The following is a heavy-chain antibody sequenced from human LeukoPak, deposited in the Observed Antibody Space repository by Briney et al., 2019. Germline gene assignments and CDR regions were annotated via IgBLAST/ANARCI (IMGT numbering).Heavy chain of an antibody. CDR3: ARHVPYGSGYPYINWFDS. Sequence: SETLSLTCTVSGGSISSGRYYWSWIRQPAGKGLEWIGRIYTSGSTNYSPSLKSRVTISVDTSKNQFSLRLNSVTAADTAVYCCARHVPYGSGYPYINWFDSWGQGTLVTVSS. D-gene: IGHD3-10*01. V-gene: IGHV4-61*02. J-gene: IGHJ5*01. CDR2: IYTSGST. CDR1: GGSISSGRYY.